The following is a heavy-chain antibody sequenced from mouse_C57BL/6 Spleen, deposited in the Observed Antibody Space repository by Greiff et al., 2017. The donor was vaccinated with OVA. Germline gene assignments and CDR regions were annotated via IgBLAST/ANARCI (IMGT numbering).Heavy chain of an antibody. CDR1: GFNIKDDY. CDR2: IDPENGDT. CDR3: TTRNGYYAY. J-gene: IGHJ3*01. V-gene: IGHV14-4*01. Sequence: VQLQQSGAELVRPGASVKLSCTASGFNIKDDYMHWVKQRPEQGLEWIGWIDPENGDTEYASKFQGKATITADTSSNTAYLQLSSLTSEDTAVYYCTTRNGYYAYWGQGTLVTVSA. D-gene: IGHD2-3*01.